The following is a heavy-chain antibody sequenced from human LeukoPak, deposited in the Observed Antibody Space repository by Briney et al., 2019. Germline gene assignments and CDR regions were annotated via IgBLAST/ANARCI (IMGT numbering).Heavy chain of an antibody. V-gene: IGHV4-34*01. CDR2: INHSGST. D-gene: IGHD3-10*01. Sequence: SETLSLTCAVYGGSFSGYYWSWIRQPPGKGLEWIGEINHSGSTNYNPSLKSRVTISVDTSKNQFSLKLSSVTAADTAAYYCARGGGGIILGDSEGMDVWGQGTTVTVSS. J-gene: IGHJ6*02. CDR3: ARGGGGIILGDSEGMDV. CDR1: GGSFSGYY.